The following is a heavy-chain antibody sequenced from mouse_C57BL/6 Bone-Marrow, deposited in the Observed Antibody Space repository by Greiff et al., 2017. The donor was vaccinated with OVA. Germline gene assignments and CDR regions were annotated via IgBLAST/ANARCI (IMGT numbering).Heavy chain of an antibody. CDR1: GYSFTGYY. CDR3: ARYGGSSYEDYFAY. J-gene: IGHJ2*01. CDR2: INPSTGGT. D-gene: IGHD1-1*01. Sequence: VQLQQSGPELVKPGASVKISCKASGYSFTGYYMNWVKQSPEKSLEWIGEINPSTGGTTYNQKFKAKATLTVDKSSSTAYMQLKSLTSEDSAVYYCARYGGSSYEDYFAYWGQGNPLPVSS. V-gene: IGHV1-42*01.